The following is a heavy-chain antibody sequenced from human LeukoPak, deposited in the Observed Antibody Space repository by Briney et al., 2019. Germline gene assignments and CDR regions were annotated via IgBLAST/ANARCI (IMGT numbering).Heavy chain of an antibody. Sequence: PSETLSLTCTVSGGSISSSNYYWGWIRQPPGKGLEWIGNIYYSGSTYYKPSLKTRVTISVDTSKNQFSLKLTSVTAADTAVYYCAKSPDTPMGESWGQGTLVTVSS. V-gene: IGHV4-39*01. CDR3: AKSPDTPMGES. CDR2: IYYSGST. D-gene: IGHD5-18*01. J-gene: IGHJ4*02. CDR1: GGSISSSNYY.